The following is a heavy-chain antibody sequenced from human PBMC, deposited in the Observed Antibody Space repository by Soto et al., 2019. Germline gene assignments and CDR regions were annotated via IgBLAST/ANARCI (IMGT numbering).Heavy chain of an antibody. D-gene: IGHD3-16*01. CDR2: IYYSGYT. CDR1: GGSISSSSYY. J-gene: IGHJ6*02. CDR3: ARHNGPLYVGYYYDMDV. Sequence: QLQLQESGPGLVKPSETLSLTCTVSGGSISSSSYYWGWIRQPPGKGLEWIGSIYYSGYTYYNPYLSSRVTISVDASQNXXSLKLSSVTAADTAVYYCARHNGPLYVGYYYDMDVWGQGTTVTVSS. V-gene: IGHV4-39*01.